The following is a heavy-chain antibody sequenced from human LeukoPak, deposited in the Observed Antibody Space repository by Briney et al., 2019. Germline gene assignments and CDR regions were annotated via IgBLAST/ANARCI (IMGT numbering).Heavy chain of an antibody. CDR2: IYWNDDK. J-gene: IGHJ5*02. Sequence: SGPTLVNPTQTLTLTCTFSGFSLSTSGVGVGWIRQPPGKALEWLALIYWNDDKRYSPSLKSRLTITKDTSKNQVVLTMTNMDPVDTATYYCAHLPYSGYDEGISEFHSVRWFDPWGQGTLVTVSS. D-gene: IGHD5-12*01. CDR1: GFSLSTSGVG. V-gene: IGHV2-5*01. CDR3: AHLPYSGYDEGISEFHSVRWFDP.